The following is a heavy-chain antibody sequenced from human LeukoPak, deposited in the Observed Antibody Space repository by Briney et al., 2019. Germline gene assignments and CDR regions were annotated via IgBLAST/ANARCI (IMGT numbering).Heavy chain of an antibody. J-gene: IGHJ5*02. V-gene: IGHV7-4-1*02. Sequence: ASVKVSCKASGYTFTSYAMNWVRQAPGQGFEWMGWINTNTGNPTYAQGFTGRFVFSLDTSVSTAYLQISSLKAEDTAVYYCARDWLDYGDYNNWFDPWGQGTLVTVSS. CDR2: INTNTGNP. D-gene: IGHD4-17*01. CDR3: ARDWLDYGDYNNWFDP. CDR1: GYTFTSYA.